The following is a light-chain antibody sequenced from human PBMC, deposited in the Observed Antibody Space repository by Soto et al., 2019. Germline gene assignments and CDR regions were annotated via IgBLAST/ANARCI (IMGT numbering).Light chain of an antibody. CDR3: QQRRNWPRT. CDR1: QSVSSY. J-gene: IGKJ2*01. V-gene: IGKV3-11*01. CDR2: DAS. Sequence: EIVLTQSPATLSLSPGERATLSCRASQSVSSYLAWYQQKPGQAPRLLIYDASNRATGIPARFSGSGSGTDFTLPISRREPEDFAVYYCQQRRNWPRTFGQGTKLEIK.